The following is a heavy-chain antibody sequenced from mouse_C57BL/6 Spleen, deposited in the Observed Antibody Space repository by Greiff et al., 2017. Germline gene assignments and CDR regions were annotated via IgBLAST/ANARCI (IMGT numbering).Heavy chain of an antibody. V-gene: IGHV5-17*01. CDR2: ISSGSSTI. Sequence: EVMLVESGGGLVKPGGSLKLSCAASGFTFSDYGMHWVRQAPEKGLEWVAYISSGSSTIYYADTVKGRFTISRDNAKNTLFLQMTSLRSEDTAMYYCARAYSNYHWYFDVWGTGTTVTVSS. J-gene: IGHJ1*03. CDR3: ARAYSNYHWYFDV. D-gene: IGHD2-5*01. CDR1: GFTFSDYG.